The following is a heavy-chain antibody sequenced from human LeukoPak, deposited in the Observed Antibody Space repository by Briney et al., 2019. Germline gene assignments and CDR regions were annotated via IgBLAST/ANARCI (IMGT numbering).Heavy chain of an antibody. Sequence: ASVKVSCKASGYTFTTYGLSWVRRAPGQGLEWMGWITTYNGDTDYAQKLQGRVTMTADTSTSTAYMELRSLRSDDTAVYYCAIVLPYFGYWGQGTLLTVSS. CDR1: GYTFTTYG. J-gene: IGHJ4*02. CDR3: AIVLPYFGY. V-gene: IGHV1-18*01. D-gene: IGHD3-10*01. CDR2: ITTYNGDT.